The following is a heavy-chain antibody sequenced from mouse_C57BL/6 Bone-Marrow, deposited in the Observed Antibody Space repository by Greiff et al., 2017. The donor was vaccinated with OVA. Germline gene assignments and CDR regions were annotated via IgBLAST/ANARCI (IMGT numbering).Heavy chain of an antibody. V-gene: IGHV1-64*01. D-gene: IGHD1-1*01. J-gene: IGHJ4*01. Sequence: VQLQQPGAELVKPGASVKLSCKASGYTFTSYWMHWVKQRPGQGLEWIGMIHPNSGSTNYNEKFKSKATLTVDKSSSTAYLQLSSLTSEDSAVYYCASPYYYGSRYAMDYWGQGTSVTVSS. CDR3: ASPYYYGSRYAMDY. CDR2: IHPNSGST. CDR1: GYTFTSYW.